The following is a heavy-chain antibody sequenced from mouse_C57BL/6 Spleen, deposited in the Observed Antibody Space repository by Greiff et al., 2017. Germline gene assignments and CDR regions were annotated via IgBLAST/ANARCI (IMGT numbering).Heavy chain of an antibody. Sequence: QVQLQQSGAELVRPGASVKLSCKASGYTFTDYYINWVKQRPGQGLEWIARIYPGSGNTSSNEKFKGKATLSAEKSSSTAYMQLSSLTSEDSAVYFCARYDGYYFDYWGQGTTLTVSS. CDR1: GYTFTDYY. J-gene: IGHJ2*01. D-gene: IGHD2-3*01. CDR2: IYPGSGNT. CDR3: ARYDGYYFDY. V-gene: IGHV1-76*01.